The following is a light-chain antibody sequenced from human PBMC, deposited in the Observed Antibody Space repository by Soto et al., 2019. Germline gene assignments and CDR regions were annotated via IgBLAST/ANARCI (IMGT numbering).Light chain of an antibody. CDR1: QSVSDY. V-gene: IGKV3-11*01. CDR3: QQRVNWPPT. CDR2: DAS. Sequence: EVVLTQSPASLSLSPGDRATLSCRADQSVSDYLAWYQQKPGQPPRLLFFDASNRASGVPRRFSAGGSGTDFTLIIRGLQPEDFAIYYCQQRVNWPPTFGGGTKVDIK. J-gene: IGKJ4*01.